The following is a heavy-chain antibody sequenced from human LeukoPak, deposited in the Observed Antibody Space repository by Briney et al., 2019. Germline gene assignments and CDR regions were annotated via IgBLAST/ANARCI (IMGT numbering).Heavy chain of an antibody. CDR2: IGNKPNSDTT. Sequence: GGSLRLSCAASGFTFSSYAMSWVRQAPGKGLEWVGRIGNKPNSDTTEYAASVKGRFTISRDDSKNSLYLQMNSLKTEDTAVYHCTRGYSGKSVYAFDIWGQGTMVTVSS. CDR1: GFTFSSYA. J-gene: IGHJ3*02. D-gene: IGHD1-26*01. V-gene: IGHV3-72*01. CDR3: TRGYSGKSVYAFDI.